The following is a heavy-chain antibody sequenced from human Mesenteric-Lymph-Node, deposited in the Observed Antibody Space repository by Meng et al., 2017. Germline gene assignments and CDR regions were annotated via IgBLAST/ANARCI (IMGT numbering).Heavy chain of an antibody. D-gene: IGHD5-18*01. CDR3: ARVGWRQWSFDL. CDR2: IYYSGGT. V-gene: IGHV4-30-4*01. Sequence: QVQLQEPGPGLVKPSQTLSLPCPGSGGSISSGDYYWSWIRQPPGKGLELIGHIYYSGGTSYNPSLKSRVTISVDTSNNQFSLKLSSVTAADTAVYYCARVGWRQWSFDLWGRGTLVTVSS. CDR1: GGSISSGDYY. J-gene: IGHJ2*01.